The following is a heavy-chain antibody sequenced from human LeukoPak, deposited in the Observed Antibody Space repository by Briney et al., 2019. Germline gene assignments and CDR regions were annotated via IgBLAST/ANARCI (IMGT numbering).Heavy chain of an antibody. V-gene: IGHV3-7*03. CDR2: INKDGGEK. Sequence: PWGSLRLSCAASGFTFSSYWMSWVRQAPGKGLEWVANINKDGGEKYYVDSVKGRFTISRDNAKNSLYLQMNSLRADDTAVYYCAKQLGYCSDGSCYFPYWGQGTLVTVSS. J-gene: IGHJ4*02. CDR3: AKQLGYCSDGSCYFPY. CDR1: GFTFSSYW. D-gene: IGHD2-15*01.